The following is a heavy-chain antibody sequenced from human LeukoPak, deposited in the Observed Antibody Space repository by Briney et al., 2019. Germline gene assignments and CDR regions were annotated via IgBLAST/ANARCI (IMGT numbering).Heavy chain of an antibody. D-gene: IGHD2-8*02. CDR2: IKSKTDGGTT. CDR3: TTLLDY. J-gene: IGHJ4*02. V-gene: IGHV3-15*01. Sequence: GGSLRLSCAASGFTFSNAWMSWVRQAPGKGLEWVGSIKSKTDGGTTDYAAPVKGRFTISRDDSKNTLYLQMNSLKTEDTAVYYCTTLLDYWGQGTLVTVSS. CDR1: GFTFSNAW.